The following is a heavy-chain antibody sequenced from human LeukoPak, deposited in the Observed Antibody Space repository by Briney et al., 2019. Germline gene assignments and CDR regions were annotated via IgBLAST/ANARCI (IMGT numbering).Heavy chain of an antibody. D-gene: IGHD6-13*01. V-gene: IGHV4-4*02. CDR2: IYHSGST. Sequence: SETLSLTCAVSGGSISSSNWWSWVRQPPGKGLEWIGEIYHSGSTNYNPSLKSRVTLSVDKSKNQFSLKLSSVTAADTAVYYCARGSGIAAAGIVYWGQGTLVTVSS. J-gene: IGHJ4*02. CDR3: ARGSGIAAAGIVY. CDR1: GGSISSSNW.